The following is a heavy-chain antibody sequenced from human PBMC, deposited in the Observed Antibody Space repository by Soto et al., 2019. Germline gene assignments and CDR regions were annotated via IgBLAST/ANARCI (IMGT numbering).Heavy chain of an antibody. CDR1: GFTFSSYG. CDR3: ANRLGVGATGHAIGY. D-gene: IGHD1-26*01. CDR2: ISYDGSNK. Sequence: PGGSLRLSCAASGFTFSSYGMHWVRQAPGKGLEWVAVISYDGSNKYYADSVKGRFTISRDNSKNTLYLQMNSLRAEDTAVYYCANRLGVGATGHAIGYWGQGTLVTFSS. V-gene: IGHV3-30*18. J-gene: IGHJ4*02.